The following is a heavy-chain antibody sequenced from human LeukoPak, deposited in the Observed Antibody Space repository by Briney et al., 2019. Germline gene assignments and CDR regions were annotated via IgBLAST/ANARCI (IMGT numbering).Heavy chain of an antibody. CDR2: IHYTGGT. V-gene: IGHV4-59*01. CDR3: ARTGGDCSSGLCYYAMDV. CDR1: GGSISSYY. J-gene: IGHJ6*02. D-gene: IGHD2-21*02. Sequence: SETLSLTCTASGGSISSYYWSWIRQPPGKGLEWVGYIHYTGGTDYNPSLRSRVTLSIDLSKNQISLRLSSVTAADTAVYYCARTGGDCSSGLCYYAMDVWGQGTTVTVS.